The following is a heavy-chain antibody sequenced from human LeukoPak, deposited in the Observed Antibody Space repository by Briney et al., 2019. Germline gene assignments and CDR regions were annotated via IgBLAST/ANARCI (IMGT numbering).Heavy chain of an antibody. CDR1: GFTFSSYG. J-gene: IGHJ4*02. V-gene: IGHV3-30*18. D-gene: IGHD3-22*01. Sequence: GGSLRLSCAASGFTFSSYGMHWVRQAPGKGLEWVAYISYDGSNKNYADSVKGRFTISRDNSKNTLYLQMNSLRAEDTAVYYCAKDLSLYYYDSSGSDYWGQGTLVTVSS. CDR2: ISYDGSNK. CDR3: AKDLSLYYYDSSGSDY.